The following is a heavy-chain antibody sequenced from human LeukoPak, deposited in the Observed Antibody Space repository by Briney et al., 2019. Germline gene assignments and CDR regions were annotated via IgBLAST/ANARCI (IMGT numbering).Heavy chain of an antibody. Sequence: PGGSLRLSCVASGFTFSSYGMHWVRQAPGKGLEWVTFIRYDGSYKHYADSVKGRFTISRDNSKNTLFLHMNSPRLEDTAVYYCAQDYYDTSGPLNWGQGTLVTVSS. CDR3: AQDYYDTSGPLN. J-gene: IGHJ4*02. V-gene: IGHV3-30*02. D-gene: IGHD3-22*01. CDR1: GFTFSSYG. CDR2: IRYDGSYK.